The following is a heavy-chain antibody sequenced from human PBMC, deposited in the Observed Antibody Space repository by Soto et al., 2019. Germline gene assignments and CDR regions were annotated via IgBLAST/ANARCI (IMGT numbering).Heavy chain of an antibody. V-gene: IGHV3-23*01. Sequence: EVQLLESGGGFIQPGGSLRLSCAASGFTFSNYAMTWVRQAPGKGLEWVSGIGATDGRTYYAGSVKGRSTISRDNSKNMLYLQINTLRVEDTAMYYCAKDWNPETGGFDPWGQGTLVTVSS. CDR2: IGATDGRT. D-gene: IGHD1-1*01. CDR1: GFTFSNYA. CDR3: AKDWNPETGGFDP. J-gene: IGHJ5*02.